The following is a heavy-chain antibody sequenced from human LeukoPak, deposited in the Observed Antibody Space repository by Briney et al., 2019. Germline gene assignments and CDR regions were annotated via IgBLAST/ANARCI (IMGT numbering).Heavy chain of an antibody. CDR1: GFTFSIYW. CDR3: ARGYYDSSGYYLDH. CDR2: IKQDGSEK. Sequence: GGSLRLSCAASGFTFSIYWMTWVRQAPGKGLEWVANIKQDGSEKYYVDSVKGRFTISRDNAKNFLYLQINSLRAEDMALYYCARGYYDSSGYYLDHWGQGTLVTVSS. J-gene: IGHJ4*02. D-gene: IGHD3-22*01. V-gene: IGHV3-7*03.